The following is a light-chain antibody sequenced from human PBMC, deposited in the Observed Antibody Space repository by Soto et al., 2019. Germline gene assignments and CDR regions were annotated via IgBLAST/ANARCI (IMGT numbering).Light chain of an antibody. J-gene: IGLJ1*01. Sequence: QSVLTQPPLVSGAPGQRVTISSTGSNSDIGAGYDVHWYQQLPGTAPKLVIYANNNRPSGVPDRFSASKSGTSASLAITGLQADDEADYYCQSYDSSLRGVFGTGTKLTVL. V-gene: IGLV1-40*01. CDR3: QSYDSSLRGV. CDR1: NSDIGAGYD. CDR2: ANN.